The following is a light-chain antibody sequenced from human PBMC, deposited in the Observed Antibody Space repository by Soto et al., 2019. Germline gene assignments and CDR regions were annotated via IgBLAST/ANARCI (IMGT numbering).Light chain of an antibody. Sequence: IQLTQSPSSLSASVGDRVTFTCRASEDLSSYLAWYQQKPGTAPKLLIYAASALHSGVPSRFSGSGSGTDFTLTISSLQPEDFAIYFCQQLKNYPITFGQGTQLEIK. J-gene: IGKJ5*01. CDR3: QQLKNYPIT. CDR2: AAS. CDR1: EDLSSY. V-gene: IGKV1-9*01.